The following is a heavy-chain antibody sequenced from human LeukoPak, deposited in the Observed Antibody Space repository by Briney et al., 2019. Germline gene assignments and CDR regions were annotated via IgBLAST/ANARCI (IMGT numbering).Heavy chain of an antibody. D-gene: IGHD5/OR15-5a*01. CDR2: INIDGRTT. Sequence: GGSLRLSCAASGFTLSNHWMHWVRQAPGKGLVWVSRINIDGRTTSYADSVKGRFTISRDNAKNMLYLQMSSLGAEDTAVYYCARGQSTIDHWGQGTLVTVSS. CDR1: GFTLSNHW. V-gene: IGHV3-74*01. CDR3: ARGQSTIDH. J-gene: IGHJ4*02.